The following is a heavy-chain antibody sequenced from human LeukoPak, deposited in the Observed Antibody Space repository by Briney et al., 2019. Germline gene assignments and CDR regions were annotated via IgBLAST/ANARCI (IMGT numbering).Heavy chain of an antibody. V-gene: IGHV1-69*05. J-gene: IGHJ4*02. Sequence: SVTVSCKASGGTFSSYAISWVRQAPGQGLEWMGGIIPIFGTANYAQKFQGRVTITTDESTSTAYMELSSLRSEDTAVYYCARGIILYGDYTSFDYWGQGTLVTVSS. CDR2: IIPIFGTA. CDR1: GGTFSSYA. CDR3: ARGIILYGDYTSFDY. D-gene: IGHD4-17*01.